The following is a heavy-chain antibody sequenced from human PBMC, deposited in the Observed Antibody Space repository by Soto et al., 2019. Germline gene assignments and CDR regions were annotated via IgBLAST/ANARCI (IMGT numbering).Heavy chain of an antibody. CDR1: GFSFNTYE. CDR3: AYGGRGDY. V-gene: IGHV3-48*03. J-gene: IGHJ4*02. D-gene: IGHD1-26*01. Sequence: EVQLVESGGGLVQPGGSLRLSCAASGFSFNTYEMNWVRQAPGKGLEWVAYISTSGSTIYYADSVKVRFTISRDNGKNSLYLQRNSLRAEDTSVYYCAYGGRGDYWGQGTQVTVSS. CDR2: ISTSGSTI.